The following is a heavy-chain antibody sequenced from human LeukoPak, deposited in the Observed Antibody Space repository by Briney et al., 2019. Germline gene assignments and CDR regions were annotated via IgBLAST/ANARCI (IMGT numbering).Heavy chain of an antibody. J-gene: IGHJ4*02. D-gene: IGHD6-19*01. CDR2: ISSSSSYI. V-gene: IGHV3-21*01. CDR1: GFTFSSCS. Sequence: GGSLRLSCAASGFTFSSCSMNWVRQAPGKGLEWVSSISSSSSYIYYADSVKGRFTISRDNAKNSLYLQMNSLRAEDTAVYYCAREDPLVAVADKVGGQGTLVTVSS. CDR3: AREDPLVAVADKV.